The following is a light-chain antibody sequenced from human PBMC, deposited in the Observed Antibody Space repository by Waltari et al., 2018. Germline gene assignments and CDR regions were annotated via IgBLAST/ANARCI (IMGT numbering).Light chain of an antibody. CDR3: QSYGDNYQLV. V-gene: IGLV6-57*03. CDR2: EDD. Sequence: NFILTQPHSVSESPGKTVTISCTRSSGSITRNYAQWYQQRPGSAPTNVIYEDDQRPSGVPDRFSGSVDRSSNSVSLTISGLETEDEADYYCQSYGDNYQLVFGGGTKLTVL. CDR1: SGSITRNY. J-gene: IGLJ2*01.